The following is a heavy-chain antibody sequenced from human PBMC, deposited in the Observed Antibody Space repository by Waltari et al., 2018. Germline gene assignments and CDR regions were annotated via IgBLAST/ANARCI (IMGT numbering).Heavy chain of an antibody. CDR3: ASSSWYSGDSDAFDI. Sequence: EVQLVESGGGLIQPGGSLRLSCAASGFTVSSNYLRWVRQAPGKGLEWVSVIYSGGSTYYADSVKGRFTISRDNSKNTLYLQMNSLRAEDTAVYYCASSSWYSGDSDAFDIWGQGTMVTVSS. D-gene: IGHD6-13*01. CDR2: IYSGGST. J-gene: IGHJ3*02. CDR1: GFTVSSNY. V-gene: IGHV3-53*01.